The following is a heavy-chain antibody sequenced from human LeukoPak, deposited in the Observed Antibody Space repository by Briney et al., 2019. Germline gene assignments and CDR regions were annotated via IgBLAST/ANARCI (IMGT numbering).Heavy chain of an antibody. J-gene: IGHJ5*02. V-gene: IGHV4-39*07. CDR2: IYYRGNT. CDR1: GGSISSSPYY. Sequence: SETLSLTCTVPGGSISSSPYYWDWIRQPPGKGLEWIGSIYYRGNTHYSPSLESRVTISVDTSKNQFSLKLASVTAADTAIYYCAKGAGGFSYYNWFDPWGQGTLVTVSS. D-gene: IGHD5-18*01. CDR3: AKGAGGFSYYNWFDP.